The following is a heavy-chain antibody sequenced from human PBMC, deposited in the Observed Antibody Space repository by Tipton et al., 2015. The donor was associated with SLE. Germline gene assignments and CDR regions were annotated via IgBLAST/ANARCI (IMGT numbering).Heavy chain of an antibody. Sequence: TLSLTCAVYGGSFSGYYWSWIRQPPGKGLEWIGEINHSGSTNHNPSLKSRVTISVDTSKNQFSLKLSSVTAADTAVYYCARGVAVADPFDYCCGMDVWGQGTTVTVSS. V-gene: IGHV4-34*01. CDR3: ARGVAVADPFDYCCGMDV. CDR2: INHSGST. D-gene: IGHD6-19*01. CDR1: GGSFSGYY. J-gene: IGHJ6*02.